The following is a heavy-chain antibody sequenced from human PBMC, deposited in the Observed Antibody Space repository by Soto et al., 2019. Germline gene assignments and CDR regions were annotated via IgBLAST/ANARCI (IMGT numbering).Heavy chain of an antibody. V-gene: IGHV4-34*01. J-gene: IGHJ4*02. CDR2: INHSGST. CDR3: ARTSRFEY. Sequence: QVLLQQWGAGLLKPSETLSLTCAVYGGSFSAYYWSWIRQPPGKGLEWIGEINHSGSTNYNPSLKRRVTISVDTSKTQFSLKLSSVTAADTAVYYCARTSRFEYWGQGTLVTVSS. CDR1: GGSFSAYY. D-gene: IGHD6-6*01.